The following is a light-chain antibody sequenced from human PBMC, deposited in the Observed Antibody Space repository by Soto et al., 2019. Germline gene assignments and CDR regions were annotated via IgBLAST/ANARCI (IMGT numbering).Light chain of an antibody. Sequence: QSALTQPRSVSGSPGQSVTISCTGTSSDVGAYTYVSWYQQHPDRAPKIMIYDVNKRPAGVPDRFSGSKSGNTASLTISGFQAEDEADYYCCSFAGPQSFEVFGTGTKVTVL. CDR3: CSFAGPQSFEV. CDR2: DVN. V-gene: IGLV2-11*01. J-gene: IGLJ1*01. CDR1: SSDVGAYTY.